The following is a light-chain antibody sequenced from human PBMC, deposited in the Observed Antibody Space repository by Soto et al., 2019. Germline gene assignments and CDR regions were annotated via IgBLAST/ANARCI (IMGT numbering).Light chain of an antibody. Sequence: EIVLTQSPATLSLSPGERATLSCRASQSVSSYLAWYQQKPGQAPRLLIYGASTRATGVPARFSGSGSETDFSLTISSLQIEDFALYYCQQSNNWPPLTFGGGTKVDIK. J-gene: IGKJ4*01. CDR1: QSVSSY. V-gene: IGKV3-15*01. CDR3: QQSNNWPPLT. CDR2: GAS.